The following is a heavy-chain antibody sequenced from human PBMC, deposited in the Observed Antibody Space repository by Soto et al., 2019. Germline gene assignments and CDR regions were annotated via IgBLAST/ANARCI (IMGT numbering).Heavy chain of an antibody. J-gene: IGHJ4*02. V-gene: IGHV3-48*03. CDR2: ISSSGSTT. Sequence: VGSLRLSCTASGFTFSSYEMNWVRQAPGKGLEWVSYISSSGSTTYYADSVKGRFTISRDNAKNSLYLQMHSLRAEDTAFYYCARDSYDSLWGTNGGIYWGQGTLVTVSS. D-gene: IGHD3-16*01. CDR1: GFTFSSYE. CDR3: ARDSYDSLWGTNGGIY.